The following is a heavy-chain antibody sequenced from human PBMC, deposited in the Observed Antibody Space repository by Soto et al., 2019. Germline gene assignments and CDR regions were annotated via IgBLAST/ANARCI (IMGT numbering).Heavy chain of an antibody. CDR2: INHSGST. D-gene: IGHD6-19*01. J-gene: IGHJ6*03. V-gene: IGHV4-34*01. CDR1: GASFSDYY. CDR3: ARASGYSNGWGNYYHYMDV. Sequence: SETLSLTCAVYGASFSDYYWSWIRQPPEKGLEWIGEINHSGSTNYNPSLKSRVTMSVDTSKNQFSLKLSSVTAADTAVYYCARASGYSNGWGNYYHYMDVWGKGTTVTVSS.